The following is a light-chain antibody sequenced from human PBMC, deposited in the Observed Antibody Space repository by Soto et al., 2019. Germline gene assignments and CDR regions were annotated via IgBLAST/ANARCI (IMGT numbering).Light chain of an antibody. CDR3: EQSYSAPFA. J-gene: IGKJ3*01. V-gene: IGKV1-39*01. Sequence: DFQMTQSPSSLSASVGDRVSITCRASQSIGTSLNWYQQKPGKAPKLLIYSASTLQGGGPSRFIGSGSGTDYTLTISSLQPEEFATYYGEQSYSAPFACGRGTKVDVK. CDR2: SAS. CDR1: QSIGTS.